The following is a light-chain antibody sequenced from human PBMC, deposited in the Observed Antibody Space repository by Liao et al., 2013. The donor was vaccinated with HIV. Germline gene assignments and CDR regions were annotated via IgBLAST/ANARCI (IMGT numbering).Light chain of an antibody. Sequence: SYELTQPPSVSVSPGQTASITCSGDKLGDKYACWYQQKPGQSPVLVMYHDTERPSGIPERFSGSNSGNTATLTISGTQPMDEADYYCQAWDISTDYVFGKGTRVTVL. CDR3: QAWDISTDYV. CDR2: HDT. V-gene: IGLV3-1*01. J-gene: IGLJ1*01. CDR1: KLGDKY.